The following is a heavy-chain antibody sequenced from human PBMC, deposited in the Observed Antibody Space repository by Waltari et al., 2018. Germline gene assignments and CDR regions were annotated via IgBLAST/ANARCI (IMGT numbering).Heavy chain of an antibody. Sequence: QVQLVQSGAEVKKPGASVKVSCKVSGYTLTELSMHWVRQAPGKGLEWMGGFDPEDGETIYAQKFQGRVTMTEDTSTDTAYMELSSLRSEDTAVYYCATVGTYYDSSGFAYYYYGMDVWGQGTTVTVSS. J-gene: IGHJ6*02. D-gene: IGHD3-22*01. V-gene: IGHV1-24*01. CDR2: FDPEDGET. CDR3: ATVGTYYDSSGFAYYYYGMDV. CDR1: GYTLTELS.